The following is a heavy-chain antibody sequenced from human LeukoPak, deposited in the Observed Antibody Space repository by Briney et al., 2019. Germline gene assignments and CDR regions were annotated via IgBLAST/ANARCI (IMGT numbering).Heavy chain of an antibody. CDR3: AKRGNPAVGHHYLDV. CDR2: ITLSGGST. Sequence: QPGGSLRLSCAASGFTFSYYDMSWVRQAPGKGLEWVASITLSGGSTFYADSVKGRFTISRDDSKNTLYLQMNSLSAEDTAVYYCAKRGNPAVGHHYLDVWGKGTTVNLSS. V-gene: IGHV3-23*01. CDR1: GFTFSYYD. D-gene: IGHD2-2*01. J-gene: IGHJ6*03.